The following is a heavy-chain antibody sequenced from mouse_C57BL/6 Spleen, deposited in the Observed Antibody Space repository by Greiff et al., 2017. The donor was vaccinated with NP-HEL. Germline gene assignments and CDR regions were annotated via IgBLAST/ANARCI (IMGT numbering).Heavy chain of an antibody. CDR2: ISSGSSTI. CDR1: GFTFSDYG. Sequence: EVKVVESGGGLVKPGGSLKLSCAASGFTFSDYGMHWVRQAPEKGLEWVAYISSGSSTIYYADTVKGRFTISRDNAKNTLFLQMTSLRSEDTAMYYCARNYYYGSSYRWYFDVWGTGTTVTVSS. V-gene: IGHV5-17*01. CDR3: ARNYYYGSSYRWYFDV. J-gene: IGHJ1*03. D-gene: IGHD1-1*01.